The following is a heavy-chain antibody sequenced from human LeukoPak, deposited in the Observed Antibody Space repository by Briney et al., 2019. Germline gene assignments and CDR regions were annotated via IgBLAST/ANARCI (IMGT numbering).Heavy chain of an antibody. CDR3: ARDREQWLLDY. Sequence: SVKVSCKASGGTFSSYAISWVRQAPGQGLEWMGGIIPIFGTANYAQKFQGRVTITADESTSTAYMELRSLRSDDTAVYYCARDREQWLLDYWGQGTLVTVSS. J-gene: IGHJ4*02. CDR2: IIPIFGTA. D-gene: IGHD6-19*01. CDR1: GGTFSSYA. V-gene: IGHV1-69*13.